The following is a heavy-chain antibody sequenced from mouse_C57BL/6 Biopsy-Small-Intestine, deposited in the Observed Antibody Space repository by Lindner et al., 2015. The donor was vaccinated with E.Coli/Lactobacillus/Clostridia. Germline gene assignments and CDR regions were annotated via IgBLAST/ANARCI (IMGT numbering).Heavy chain of an antibody. J-gene: IGHJ2*01. CDR1: GYSITSNH. CDR3: ARREVYYFDY. V-gene: IGHV1-42*01. Sequence: VQLQESGPELVKSGTSVKISCVTSGYSITSNHVNWVKQSPEKSLEWIGEINPSTGGTTYNQKFRAKATLTIDKSSSTACMQIKSLTSEDSAVYYCARREVYYFDYWGQGTTLTVSS. CDR2: INPSTGGT.